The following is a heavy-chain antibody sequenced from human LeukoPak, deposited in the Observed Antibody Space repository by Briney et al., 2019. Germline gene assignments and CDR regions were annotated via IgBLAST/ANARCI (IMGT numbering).Heavy chain of an antibody. CDR2: FDPEDGET. D-gene: IGHD1-26*01. J-gene: IGHJ4*02. CDR1: GYTLTELS. CDR3: ARGSIVGATFDYFDY. V-gene: IGHV1-24*01. Sequence: GASVKVSCKVSGYTLTELSMHWVRQAPGKGLEWMGGFDPEDGETIYAQKFQGRVTMTEDTSTDTAYMELSRLRSDDTAVYYCARGSIVGATFDYFDYWGQGTLVTVS.